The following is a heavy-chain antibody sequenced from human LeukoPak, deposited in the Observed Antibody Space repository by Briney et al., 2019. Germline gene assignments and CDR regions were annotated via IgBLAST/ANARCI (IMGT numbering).Heavy chain of an antibody. D-gene: IGHD3-22*01. CDR3: ATSYDSSGCD. V-gene: IGHV3-7*01. CDR1: GFIFSSFW. J-gene: IGHJ4*02. Sequence: GGSLRLSXTASGFIFSSFWMAWVRQAPGKGLEWVANIKPDGSLQFYGDSVKGRFTISRDNAKNSLYLQMNNLRAEDTALYYCATSYDSSGCDWGQGTLVTVSS. CDR2: IKPDGSLQ.